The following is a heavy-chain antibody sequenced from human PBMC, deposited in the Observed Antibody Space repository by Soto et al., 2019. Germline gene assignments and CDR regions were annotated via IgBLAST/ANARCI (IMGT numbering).Heavy chain of an antibody. J-gene: IGHJ4*02. Sequence: SETLSLTCTVSGGSISSSSYYWGWIRQPPGKGLEWIGYIYYSGSTYYNPSLKSRVTISVDTSKNQFSLKLSSVTAADTAAYYCARETLWFGASHANPFDYWGQGTLVTVSS. CDR3: ARETLWFGASHANPFDY. CDR2: IYYSGST. V-gene: IGHV4-31*03. D-gene: IGHD3-10*01. CDR1: GGSISSSSYY.